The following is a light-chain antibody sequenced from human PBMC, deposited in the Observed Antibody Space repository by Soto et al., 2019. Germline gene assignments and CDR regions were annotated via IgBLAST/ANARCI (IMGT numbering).Light chain of an antibody. CDR2: EVS. V-gene: IGLV2-14*01. J-gene: IGLJ3*02. CDR3: SSYTTSSTWV. CDR1: SSDVGGYNY. Sequence: QSVLTQPACVSGSPGQSITISFTGTSSDVGGYNYVSWYQRQPGKAPKLMIYEVSDRPSGVSNRFSGSKSGNTASLTTSGLQAEDEADYYCSSYTTSSTWVFGGGTKLTAL.